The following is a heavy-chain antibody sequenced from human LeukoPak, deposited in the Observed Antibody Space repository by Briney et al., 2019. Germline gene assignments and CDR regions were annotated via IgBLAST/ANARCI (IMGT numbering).Heavy chain of an antibody. J-gene: IGHJ3*02. CDR1: GFTFSSYA. D-gene: IGHD3-10*01. CDR2: ISGSGGST. V-gene: IGHV3-23*01. Sequence: GGSLRLSCAASGFTFSSYAMSWVRQAPGKGLEWVSAISGSGGSTYYADSVKGRFTISRDNSKNTLYLQMNSLRAEDTAVYYCAKYVEGELLWYPNGAFDIWGQGTMVTVSS. CDR3: AKYVEGELLWYPNGAFDI.